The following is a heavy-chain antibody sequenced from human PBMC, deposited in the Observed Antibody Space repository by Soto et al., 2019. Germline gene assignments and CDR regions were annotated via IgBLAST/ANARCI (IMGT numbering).Heavy chain of an antibody. CDR3: AKDRMGASGWFDP. CDR2: VSGNGGNT. V-gene: IGHV3-23*01. D-gene: IGHD1-26*01. Sequence: GGALRLSCVASRFSFSSYTMNWVRQAPGKGLEWVSGVSGNGGNTYYADSVKGRFSISRDNSKNTLYLQLNSLRAEDTAIYYCAKDRMGASGWFDPWGQGTPVTVSS. CDR1: RFSFSSYT. J-gene: IGHJ5*02.